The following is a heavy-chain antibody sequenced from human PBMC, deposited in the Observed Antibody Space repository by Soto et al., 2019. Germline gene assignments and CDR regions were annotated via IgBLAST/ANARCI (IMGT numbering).Heavy chain of an antibody. CDR3: AWARGVVDNYYYYGMDV. D-gene: IGHD3-22*01. Sequence: HVQLVQSGSEMKKPGSSVRVSCTASGDSFRSYSLSWVRQAPGQGLEWIGGFIPIFGTPKYAQKFQGRLTISADESTSTVSMDLSSLRSEDTAVYYCAWARGVVDNYYYYGMDVWGQGTTVTVSS. V-gene: IGHV1-69*01. CDR1: GDSFRSYS. CDR2: FIPIFGTP. J-gene: IGHJ6*02.